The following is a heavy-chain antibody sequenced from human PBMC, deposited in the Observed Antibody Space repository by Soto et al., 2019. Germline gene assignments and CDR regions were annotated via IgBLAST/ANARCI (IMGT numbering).Heavy chain of an antibody. V-gene: IGHV6-1*01. CDR3: ARDRWYSSRSLYYYGMDV. Sequence: SQTLSLTCAISGDSVSSNSAAWNFIRQSPSRGLEWLGRTYYRSKWYNDYAVSVKSRITINPDTSKNQFSLQLNSVTPEDTAVYYCARDRWYSSRSLYYYGMDVWGQGTTVTVSS. D-gene: IGHD6-13*01. CDR1: GDSVSSNSAA. CDR2: TYYRSKWYN. J-gene: IGHJ6*02.